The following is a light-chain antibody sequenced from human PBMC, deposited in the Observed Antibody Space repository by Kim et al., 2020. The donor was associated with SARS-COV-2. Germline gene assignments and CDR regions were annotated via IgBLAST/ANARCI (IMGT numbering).Light chain of an antibody. Sequence: ASVVNRVTITCRASQSILVRLAWYQQKPGTAPKLLILSASILESGVPSRFSGSGSGTEFTLTISSLQPDDFATYYCQQYRTFSRSFGQGTKVDIK. V-gene: IGKV1-5*03. J-gene: IGKJ1*01. CDR2: SAS. CDR1: QSILVR. CDR3: QQYRTFSRS.